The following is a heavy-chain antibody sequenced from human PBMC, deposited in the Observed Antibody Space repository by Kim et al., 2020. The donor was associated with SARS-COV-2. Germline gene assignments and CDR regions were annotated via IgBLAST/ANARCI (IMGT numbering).Heavy chain of an antibody. J-gene: IGHJ4*02. V-gene: IGHV1-24*01. Sequence: IYAKKLQDDATMTEDTSTDTAYMELSSLRSEDTAVYYCATGGITAQPFDYWGQGTLVTVSS. D-gene: IGHD3-16*01. CDR3: ATGGITAQPFDY.